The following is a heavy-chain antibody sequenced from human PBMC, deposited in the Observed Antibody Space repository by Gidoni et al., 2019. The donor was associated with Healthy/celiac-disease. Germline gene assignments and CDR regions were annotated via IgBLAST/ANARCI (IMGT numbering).Heavy chain of an antibody. V-gene: IGHV1-8*01. Sequence: QVQLVQSGAEVKKPGASVKVSCKASGDTFTSYDINWVRQATGQGFEWMGWMNPNSGNTGYAQKFQGRVTMTMNTSIRTAYMELSSLRSEDTAVYYCARARDTAMDNWGQGTLVTVSS. D-gene: IGHD5-18*01. CDR3: ARARDTAMDN. J-gene: IGHJ4*02. CDR2: MNPNSGNT. CDR1: GDTFTSYD.